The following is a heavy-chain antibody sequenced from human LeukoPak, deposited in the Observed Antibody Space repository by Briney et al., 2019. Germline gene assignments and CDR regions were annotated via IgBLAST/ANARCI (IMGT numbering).Heavy chain of an antibody. V-gene: IGHV1-18*01. J-gene: IGHJ6*02. CDR2: ISAYNGNT. CDR3: ARDHDIVVVPALSYYGMDV. CDR1: GYTFTSYG. Sequence: ASVKVSCKASGYTFTSYGISWVRQAPGQGLEWMGWISAYNGNTNYAQKLQGRVTMTTDTSTSTAYMELRSLRSDDTAVYYCARDHDIVVVPALSYYGMDVWGQGTTVTVSS. D-gene: IGHD2-2*01.